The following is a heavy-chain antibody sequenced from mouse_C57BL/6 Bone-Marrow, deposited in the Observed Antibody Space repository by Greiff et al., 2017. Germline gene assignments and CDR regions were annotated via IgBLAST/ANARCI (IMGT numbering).Heavy chain of an antibody. J-gene: IGHJ4*01. Sequence: EVKLQESGGGLVKPGGSLKLSCAASGFTFSDYGMHWVRQAPEKGLEWVAYISSGSSTIYYADTVKGRFTISRDNAKNTLFLQMTSLRSEDTAMXYCARQDYPYAMDYWGQGTSVTVSS. CDR2: ISSGSSTI. CDR1: GFTFSDYG. D-gene: IGHD5-5*01. CDR3: ARQDYPYAMDY. V-gene: IGHV5-17*01.